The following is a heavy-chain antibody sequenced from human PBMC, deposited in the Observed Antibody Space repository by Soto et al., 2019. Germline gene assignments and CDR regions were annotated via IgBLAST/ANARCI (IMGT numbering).Heavy chain of an antibody. Sequence: QVQLEQSGAEVKKPGSSVKVSCKPSGGNFGIDAITWVRQAPGQGLRWVGGIIPIFGTANYAQKFQGRVTITADESTSTAYMELSSLRSEDTAVYYCARDGGRHSGGIDYWGQGTLVTVSS. J-gene: IGHJ4*02. D-gene: IGHD1-26*01. CDR3: ARDGGRHSGGIDY. CDR2: IIPIFGTA. CDR1: GGNFGIDA. V-gene: IGHV1-69*01.